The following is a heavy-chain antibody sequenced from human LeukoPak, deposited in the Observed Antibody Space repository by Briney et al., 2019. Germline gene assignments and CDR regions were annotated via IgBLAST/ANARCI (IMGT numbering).Heavy chain of an antibody. V-gene: IGHV1-18*01. Sequence: GASVKVSCKASGYTFTSYGISWVRQAPGQGLEWMGWISAYNGNTNYAQKLQGRVTMTTDTSTSTAYMELRSLRSDDTAVYYCARASIVVVIDYFDYWGQGTLVTVSS. CDR2: ISAYNGNT. J-gene: IGHJ4*02. CDR1: GYTFTSYG. CDR3: ARASIVVVIDYFDY. D-gene: IGHD3-22*01.